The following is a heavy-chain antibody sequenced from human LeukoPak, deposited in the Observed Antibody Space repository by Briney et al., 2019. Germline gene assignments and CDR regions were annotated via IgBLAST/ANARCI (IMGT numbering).Heavy chain of an antibody. J-gene: IGHJ4*02. V-gene: IGHV3-21*01. CDR3: ARDYGGPHYFDY. Sequence: GGSLRLSGAASGFTFSSHDMNWVRQAPGKGLEWLSSITTASTSYIYYADSVKGRFTISRDDAKNSLYLQMDSLRAEDTAVYYCARDYGGPHYFDYWGQGTLVTVSS. CDR1: GFTFSSHD. D-gene: IGHD2-15*01. CDR2: ITTASTSYI.